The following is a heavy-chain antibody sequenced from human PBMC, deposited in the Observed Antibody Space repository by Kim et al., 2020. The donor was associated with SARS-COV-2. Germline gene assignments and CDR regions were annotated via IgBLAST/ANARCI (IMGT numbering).Heavy chain of an antibody. D-gene: IGHD4-4*01. J-gene: IGHJ4*02. CDR3: ARGLPDSDYPLDY. Sequence: SETLSLTCTVSGCSISSYYWSWIRQPPGKGLEWIGYIYYSGSTNYNPSLKSRVTISVDTSKNQFSLKLSSVTAADTAVYYCARGLPDSDYPLDYWGQGTL. CDR1: GCSISSYY. V-gene: IGHV4-59*13. CDR2: IYYSGST.